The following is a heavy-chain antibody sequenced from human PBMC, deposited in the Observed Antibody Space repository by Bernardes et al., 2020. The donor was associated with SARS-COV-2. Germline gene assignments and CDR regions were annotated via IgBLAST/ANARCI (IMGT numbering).Heavy chain of an antibody. Sequence: ASVKVSCKASGYTFTSYDINWVRQATGQGLEWMGWMIPDSGNTAYAQRFQGRVTMTRDTSISTAYMELSSLRSEDTAVYYCVRSRYNYDSSGYSFDYWGQGALVTVSS. CDR3: VRSRYNYDSSGYSFDY. D-gene: IGHD3-22*01. V-gene: IGHV1-8*01. CDR2: MIPDSGNT. J-gene: IGHJ4*02. CDR1: GYTFTSYD.